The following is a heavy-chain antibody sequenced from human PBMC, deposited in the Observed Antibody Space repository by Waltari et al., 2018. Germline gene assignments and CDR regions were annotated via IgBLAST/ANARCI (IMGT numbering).Heavy chain of an antibody. CDR2: ISSSSSYI. J-gene: IGHJ3*02. V-gene: IGHV3-21*01. Sequence: EVQLVESGGGLVKPGGSLRLSCAASGFTFSSYSMNWVRQAPGKGLEWVSSISSSSSYIYYADSVNGGFTISRDNAKNSLYLQMNSLRAEDTAVYYCARESQWLVLDAFDIWGQGTMVTVSS. CDR3: ARESQWLVLDAFDI. CDR1: GFTFSSYS. D-gene: IGHD6-19*01.